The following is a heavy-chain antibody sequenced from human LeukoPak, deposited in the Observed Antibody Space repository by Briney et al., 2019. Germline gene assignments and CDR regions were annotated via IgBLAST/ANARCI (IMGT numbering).Heavy chain of an antibody. D-gene: IGHD4-17*01. J-gene: IGHJ6*03. V-gene: IGHV3-7*01. CDR1: GFTFSNYW. Sequence: GGSLRLSCVVSGFTFSNYWMTWVRQAPGKGLEWVTNIKQDGNEQYYVDSVKGRFSISRDNAKNSLYLKMNSLRAEDTAVYYCARSGRGTVSSVFHMDVCGTGTTGTESS. CDR2: IKQDGNEQ. CDR3: ARSGRGTVSSVFHMDV.